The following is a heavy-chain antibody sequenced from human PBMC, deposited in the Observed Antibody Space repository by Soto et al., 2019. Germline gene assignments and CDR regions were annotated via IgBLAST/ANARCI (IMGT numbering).Heavy chain of an antibody. V-gene: IGHV1-69*06. D-gene: IGHD6-13*01. CDR2: IISIFGTA. CDR1: GGTFSSYA. J-gene: IGHJ5*02. CDR3: ARTRAAGYNWFDP. Sequence: GASVKVSCKASGGTFSSYAISWVRQAPGQGLEWMGGIISIFGTANYAQKFQGRVTITADKSTSTAYMELSSLRSEDTAVYYCARTRAAGYNWFDPWGQGTLVTVSS.